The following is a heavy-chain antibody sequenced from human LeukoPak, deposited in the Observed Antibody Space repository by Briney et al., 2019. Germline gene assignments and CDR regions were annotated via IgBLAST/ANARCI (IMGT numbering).Heavy chain of an antibody. J-gene: IGHJ4*02. CDR1: GVSFSGHY. V-gene: IGHV4-34*01. Sequence: SETLSLTCAAYGVSFSGHYWTWIRQPPGKGLEWIGEINHSGSTTYNPSLNNRVTISIDTSKNQLSLKLRSVTAADTAVYYCARPRYVSGSLDSWGQGTLVTVSS. CDR3: ARPRYVSGSLDS. CDR2: INHSGST. D-gene: IGHD3-10*01.